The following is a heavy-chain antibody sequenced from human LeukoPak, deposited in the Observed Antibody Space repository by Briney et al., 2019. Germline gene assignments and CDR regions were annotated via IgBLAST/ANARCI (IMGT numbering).Heavy chain of an antibody. Sequence: GGSLRLSCAASGFIFSDYYMSWIRQAPGKGLEWVSYISSSGSTMYYTDSVKGRFTISRDNAKDSLYLQMNSLRAEDTAVYYCAKTHSSGWWYFDYWGQGTLVTVSS. CDR3: AKTHSSGWWYFDY. D-gene: IGHD6-19*01. V-gene: IGHV3-11*01. CDR2: ISSSGSTM. J-gene: IGHJ4*02. CDR1: GFIFSDYY.